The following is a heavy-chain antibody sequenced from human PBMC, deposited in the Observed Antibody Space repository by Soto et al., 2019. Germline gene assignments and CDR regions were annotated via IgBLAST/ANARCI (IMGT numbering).Heavy chain of an antibody. Sequence: QVQLVESGGGVVQPGRSLRLSCAASGFTFSSYGMHWVRQAPGEGLEWVAVIWYDGSNKYYADSVKGRFTISRDNSKNKMYLQMNSLRAEDTAVYYCARTSYHSGWGYYGMDVWGQGTTVTVSS. CDR3: ARTSYHSGWGYYGMDV. J-gene: IGHJ6*02. CDR2: IWYDGSNK. V-gene: IGHV3-33*01. D-gene: IGHD6-19*01. CDR1: GFTFSSYG.